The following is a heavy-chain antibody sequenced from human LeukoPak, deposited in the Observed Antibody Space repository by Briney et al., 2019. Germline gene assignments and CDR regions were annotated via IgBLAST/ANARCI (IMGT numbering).Heavy chain of an antibody. D-gene: IGHD1-26*01. Sequence: SETLSLTCTVSGGSISSTSYYWGWIRQPPGKGLEWIGTIYYSGSTYYNPSLKSRVTISVDTSKNQFSLKLSSVTAADTAVYYCARQETWERLALIDYWGQGTLVTVSS. V-gene: IGHV4-39*01. CDR2: IYYSGST. CDR3: ARQETWERLALIDY. CDR1: GGSISSTSYY. J-gene: IGHJ4*02.